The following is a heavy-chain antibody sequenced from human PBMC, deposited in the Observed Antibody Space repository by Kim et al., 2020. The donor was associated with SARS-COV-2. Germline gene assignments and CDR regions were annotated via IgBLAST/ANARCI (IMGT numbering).Heavy chain of an antibody. CDR3: ANNIGDYGLGPV. V-gene: IGHV3-30*18. D-gene: IGHD4-17*01. CDR2: ISYDGSNK. J-gene: IGHJ4*02. Sequence: GGSLRLSCAASGFTFSSYGMHWVRQAPGKGLEWVAVISYDGSNKYYADSVKGRFTISRDNSKNTLYLQMNSLRAEDTAVYYCANNIGDYGLGPVWGQGTLVTVSS. CDR1: GFTFSSYG.